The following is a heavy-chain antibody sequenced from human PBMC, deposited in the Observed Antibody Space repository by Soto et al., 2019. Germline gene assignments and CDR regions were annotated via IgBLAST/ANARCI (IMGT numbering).Heavy chain of an antibody. J-gene: IGHJ4*02. CDR2: ISGSGGST. V-gene: IGHV3-23*01. Sequence: LEHCCTGSGVTFGSYCMSWVPQAPGKGLEWVSAISGSGGSTYYADSVKGRFTISRDNSKNTLYLQMNSLRAEDTAVYYCAIVGRPREYWGKRTLV. D-gene: IGHD2-15*01. CDR3: AIVGRPREY. CDR1: GVTFGSYC.